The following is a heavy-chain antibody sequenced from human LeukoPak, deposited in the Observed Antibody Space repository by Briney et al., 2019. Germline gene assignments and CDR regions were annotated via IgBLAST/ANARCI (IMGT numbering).Heavy chain of an antibody. J-gene: IGHJ4*02. CDR2: IYYSGST. D-gene: IGHD5-24*01. Sequence: PSETLSLTCTVSGGSISSYYWSWIRQPPGKGLEWIGYIYYSGSTNYNPSLKSRVTISVDTSKNQFSLKLSSVTAADTAVYYCARVDGYSTNTFFGFVFDYWGQGTLVTVSS. CDR3: ARVDGYSTNTFFGFVFDY. CDR1: GGSISSYY. V-gene: IGHV4-59*01.